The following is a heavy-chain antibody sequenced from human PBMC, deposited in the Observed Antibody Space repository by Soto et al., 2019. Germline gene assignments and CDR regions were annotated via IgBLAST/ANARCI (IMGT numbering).Heavy chain of an antibody. V-gene: IGHV4-30-4*01. Sequence: SETLSLTCTVSGGSISSGDYYWSWIRQPPGKGLEWIGYIYYSGSTYYNPSLKSRVTISVDTSKNQFSLKLSSVTAADTAVYYCAREDYGDYQYGMDVWGQGTTVTVSS. CDR1: GGSISSGDYY. CDR2: IYYSGST. CDR3: AREDYGDYQYGMDV. J-gene: IGHJ6*02. D-gene: IGHD4-17*01.